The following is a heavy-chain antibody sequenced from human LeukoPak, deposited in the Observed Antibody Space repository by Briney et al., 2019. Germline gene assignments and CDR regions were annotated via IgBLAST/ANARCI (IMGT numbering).Heavy chain of an antibody. J-gene: IGHJ4*02. CDR3: AKDWFIAARPPSDY. CDR1: GFTFSSYG. Sequence: PGGSLRLSCAASGFTFSSYGMHWVRQAPGKGLEGVAFIRYDGSNKYYADSVKGRFTISRDNSKNTLYLQMNSLRAEDTAVYYCAKDWFIAARPPSDYWGQGTLVTVSS. D-gene: IGHD6-6*01. CDR2: IRYDGSNK. V-gene: IGHV3-30*02.